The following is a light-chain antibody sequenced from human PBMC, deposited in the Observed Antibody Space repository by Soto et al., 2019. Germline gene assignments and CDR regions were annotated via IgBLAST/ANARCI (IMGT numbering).Light chain of an antibody. CDR1: SSDVGAYEY. CDR2: EVS. J-gene: IGLJ3*02. V-gene: IGLV2-14*01. Sequence: QSALTQPASVSGSPGQSITVSCTGTSSDVGAYEYVSWYQQHPGKAPKLMIYEVSNRPSGVSDRFSGSKSGNTASLIISGLQAEDEADYYCSSYASSSTWVFGGGTKLTVL. CDR3: SSYASSSTWV.